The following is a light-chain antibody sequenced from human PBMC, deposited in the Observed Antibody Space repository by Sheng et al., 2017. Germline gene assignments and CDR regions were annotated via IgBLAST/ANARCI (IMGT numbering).Light chain of an antibody. CDR2: GAS. CDR3: LQDSAYPRT. V-gene: IGKV1-6*01. CDR1: QDIRKD. Sequence: AIQMTQSPSSLSASVGDRVTITCRASQDIRKDLGWYQQKPGKAPNLLVYGASTLQSGVPSMFRGSGSDTDFTLTIASLQPEDSATYYCLQDSAYPRTFGQGTKVEIK. J-gene: IGKJ1*01.